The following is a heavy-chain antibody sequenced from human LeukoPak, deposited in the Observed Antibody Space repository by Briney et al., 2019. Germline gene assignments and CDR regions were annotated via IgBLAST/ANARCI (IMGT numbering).Heavy chain of an antibody. D-gene: IGHD6-19*01. CDR1: GGTFSSYA. CDR3: ASNSIAVAGSYGMDV. J-gene: IGHJ6*02. V-gene: IGHV1-69*13. CDR2: IIPIFGTA. Sequence: SVTVSCTASGGTFSSYAISWVRQAPGQGLEWMGGIIPIFGTANYAQKFQGRVTITADESSTAYMELSSLRSEDTAVYYCASNSIAVAGSYGMDVWGQGTTVTVSS.